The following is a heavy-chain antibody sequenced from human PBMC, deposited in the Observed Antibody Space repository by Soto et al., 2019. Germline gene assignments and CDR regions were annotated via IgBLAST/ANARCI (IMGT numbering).Heavy chain of an antibody. CDR1: GFSFAGYA. J-gene: IGHJ4*02. CDR3: AKTENFNGYYTAFDY. V-gene: IGHV3-23*01. Sequence: EVQLSESGGGLVQPGDSLRLSCAASGFSFAGYAVPWVRQAPGKGLEWVAAISGGGGSTYYADSVKGRFTISRHNSRYTLYLQMNSLTAGDAAVYCCAKTENFNGYYTAFDYWGRGARVTVSS. D-gene: IGHD3-3*01. CDR2: ISGGGGST.